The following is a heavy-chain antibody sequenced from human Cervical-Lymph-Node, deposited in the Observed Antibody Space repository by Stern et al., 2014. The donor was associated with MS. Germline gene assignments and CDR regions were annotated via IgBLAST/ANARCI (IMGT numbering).Heavy chain of an antibody. D-gene: IGHD3-16*02. CDR1: GGSISSGSYY. V-gene: IGHV4-61*02. Sequence: VHLVESGPGLVKPSQTLSLTCTVSGGSISSGSYYWSWIRQPAGKRLEWIGRMFSSGHTFYNPSLKSRVNISVDTTTNPFSLARGSVTAADTAVYYCARGYRFFDDWGQGTLVTVSS. CDR2: MFSSGHT. J-gene: IGHJ4*02. CDR3: ARGYRFFDD.